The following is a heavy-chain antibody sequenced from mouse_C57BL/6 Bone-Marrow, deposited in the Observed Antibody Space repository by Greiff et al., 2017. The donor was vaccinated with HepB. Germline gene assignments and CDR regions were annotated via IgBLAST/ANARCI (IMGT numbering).Heavy chain of an antibody. Sequence: VQLQQSGAELVKPGASVKLPCTASGFNFKDYYMHWVQQRPEQGLEWIGRIDPEDGETKYAAKFQGKATITADTSSNTAYLQRSRLTSEDTAVYYCAPYSNYGYWGQGTTLTVSS. CDR2: IDPEDGET. J-gene: IGHJ2*01. D-gene: IGHD2-5*01. CDR1: GFNFKDYY. CDR3: APYSNYGY. V-gene: IGHV14-2*01.